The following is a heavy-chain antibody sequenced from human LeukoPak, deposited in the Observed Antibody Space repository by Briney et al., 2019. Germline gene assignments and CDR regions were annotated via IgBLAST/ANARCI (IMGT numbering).Heavy chain of an antibody. CDR1: GFTFSSCG. CDR2: ISSGASAI. Sequence: GGSLRLSCAASGFTFSSCGMHWVRQAPGKGLEWVSYISSGASAIYYADSVEGRFTISRDNAQNSLYLQMNSLRAEDTAVYYCARENEYSSSSFDYWGQGTLVTVSS. CDR3: ARENEYSSSSFDY. D-gene: IGHD6-6*01. J-gene: IGHJ4*02. V-gene: IGHV3-48*04.